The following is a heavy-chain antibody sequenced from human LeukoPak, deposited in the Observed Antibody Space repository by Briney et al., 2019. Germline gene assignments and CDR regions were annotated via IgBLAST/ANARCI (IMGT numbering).Heavy chain of an antibody. J-gene: IGHJ6*03. CDR3: ARPSPSLWELLPNSHYYYMDV. Sequence: GASVKVSCKVSGYTFTGYYIHWVRQAPGQGLEWMGWINPTSGGTNYAQKFQGRVTMTRDTSISTAYMELSRLRSDDTAVYYCARPSPSLWELLPNSHYYYMDVWGKGTTVTVSS. CDR1: GYTFTGYY. D-gene: IGHD1-26*01. V-gene: IGHV1-2*02. CDR2: INPTSGGT.